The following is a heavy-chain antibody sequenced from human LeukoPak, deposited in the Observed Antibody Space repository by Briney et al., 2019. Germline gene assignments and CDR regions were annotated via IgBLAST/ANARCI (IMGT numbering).Heavy chain of an antibody. CDR1: GFLFEDHA. Sequence: GGSLRLSCATSGFLFEDHAINWVRPAPGKGLEWVSNINWNGGSTGYADSVKGRFTISRDNAKNSLYLQMNGLRDDDTALYFCARDMLLGDAFDIWGQGAMVIVSS. J-gene: IGHJ3*02. D-gene: IGHD2-15*01. CDR2: INWNGGST. CDR3: ARDMLLGDAFDI. V-gene: IGHV3-20*04.